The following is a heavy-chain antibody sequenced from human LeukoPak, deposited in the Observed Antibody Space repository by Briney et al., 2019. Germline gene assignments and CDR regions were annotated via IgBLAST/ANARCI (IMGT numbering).Heavy chain of an antibody. CDR3: ARTVDTAMDGAFDI. D-gene: IGHD5-18*01. CDR1: GFTFDDYG. V-gene: IGHV3-20*04. CDR2: INWNGGST. Sequence: PGGSLRLSCAASGFTFDDYGMSWVRQAPGKGLEWVSGINWNGGSTGYADSVKGRFTISRDNAKNSLYLQMNSLRAEDTALYYCARTVDTAMDGAFDIWGQGTMVTVSS. J-gene: IGHJ3*02.